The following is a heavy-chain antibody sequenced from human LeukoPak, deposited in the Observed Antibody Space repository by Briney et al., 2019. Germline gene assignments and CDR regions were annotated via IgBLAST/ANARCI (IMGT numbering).Heavy chain of an antibody. CDR3: ARSRRTVGYYYYYGMDV. Sequence: SETLSLTCTVSGGSISSFYWSWIRQPPGKGLEWIGYIYYSGSTNYNPSLKSRVTISVDTSKNQFSLKLSSVTAADTAVYYCARSRRTVGYYYYYGMDVWGQGTTVTVSS. D-gene: IGHD2-8*02. V-gene: IGHV4-59*12. CDR2: IYYSGST. J-gene: IGHJ6*02. CDR1: GGSISSFY.